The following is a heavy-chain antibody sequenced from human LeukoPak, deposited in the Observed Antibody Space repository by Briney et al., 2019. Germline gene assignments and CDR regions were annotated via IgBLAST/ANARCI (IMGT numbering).Heavy chain of an antibody. CDR1: GGSISSYY. J-gene: IGHJ6*03. Sequence: PSETLSLTCTVSGGSISSYYWSWIRQPAGKGLEWIGRIYTSGSTNYNPSLKSRVTMSVDTSKNQFSLKLSSVTAADTAVYYCARARGPPDYYYYYMDVWGKGTTVTVSS. CDR2: IYTSGST. V-gene: IGHV4-4*07. D-gene: IGHD3/OR15-3a*01. CDR3: ARARGPPDYYYYYMDV.